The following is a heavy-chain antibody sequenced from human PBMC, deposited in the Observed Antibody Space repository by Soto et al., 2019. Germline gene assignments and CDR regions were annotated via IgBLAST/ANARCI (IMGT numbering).Heavy chain of an antibody. V-gene: IGHV4-39*01. CDR2: IYYSGST. Sequence: QLQLQESGPGLVKPSETLSLTCTVSGGSISSSSYYWGWIRQPPGKGLEWIGSIYYSGSTYYNPSLTSRVTISVDTSKNQFSLKLSCVTAADTAVYYCATDSYCSSTSCYLFDYWGQGTLVTVSS. CDR3: ATDSYCSSTSCYLFDY. D-gene: IGHD2-2*01. CDR1: GGSISSSSYY. J-gene: IGHJ4*02.